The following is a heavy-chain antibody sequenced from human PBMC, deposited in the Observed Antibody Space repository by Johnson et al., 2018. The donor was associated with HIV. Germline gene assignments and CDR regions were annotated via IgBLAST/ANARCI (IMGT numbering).Heavy chain of an antibody. CDR2: IRHTANIYAT. CDR1: GFTFSGSA. V-gene: IGHV3-73*02. D-gene: IGHD2-21*02. Sequence: VQLVESGGDLVQPGGSLKVSCAASGFTFSGSALHWVRPASGKGLEWVCLIRHTANIYATAYAASVIGRFTISRDDSTNTAYLQMNSLRAEDTAVYYCARLSEHIVVVTAWADAFDIWGQGTMVTVSS. J-gene: IGHJ3*02. CDR3: ARLSEHIVVVTAWADAFDI.